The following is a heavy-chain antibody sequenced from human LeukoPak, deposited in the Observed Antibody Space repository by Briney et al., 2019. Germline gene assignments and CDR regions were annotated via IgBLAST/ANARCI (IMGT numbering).Heavy chain of an antibody. J-gene: IGHJ4*02. CDR3: VGDPDALDY. V-gene: IGHV3-48*01. CDR1: GFTFSRYS. Sequence: GGSLRLSCAASGFTFSRYSMNWVRQSPGKGLEWVSYIHSSGNTIYYADSVRGRFSISRDNAKNSLHLQMNSLRAEDTGVYYCVGDPDALDYWGLGTLVTVSA. CDR2: IHSSGNTI.